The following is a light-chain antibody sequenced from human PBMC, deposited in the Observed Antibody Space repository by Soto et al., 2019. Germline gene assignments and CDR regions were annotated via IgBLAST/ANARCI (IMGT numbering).Light chain of an antibody. CDR1: QRISNY. J-gene: IGKJ1*01. CDR3: QETYSTPRT. Sequence: DIQMTQSPSSLSASVGDRVTITCRASQRISNYLNWYQQKPGRAPNLLIYAASILRSGVPSRFGGSGSGTDFTLTISSLQPEDFATYYCQETYSTPRTFGQGTKVDIK. CDR2: AAS. V-gene: IGKV1-39*01.